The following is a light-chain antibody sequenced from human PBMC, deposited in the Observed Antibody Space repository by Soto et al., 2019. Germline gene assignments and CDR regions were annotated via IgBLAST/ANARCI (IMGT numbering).Light chain of an antibody. CDR1: TGAVTSGHY. J-gene: IGLJ1*01. CDR3: LLSFNGPYV. Sequence: QAVVTQEPSLTASPGGTVTLTCGSSTGAVTSGHYPYWFQQKPGQAPRTLIYDTSNKHSWTPARFSGYLLGGKAALTLSGAQPEDEAEYFCLLSFNGPYVFGGGTKLTVL. CDR2: DTS. V-gene: IGLV7-46*01.